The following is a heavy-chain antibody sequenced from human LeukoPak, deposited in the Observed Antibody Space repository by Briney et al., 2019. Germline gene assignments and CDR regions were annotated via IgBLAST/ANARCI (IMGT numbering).Heavy chain of an antibody. D-gene: IGHD2-15*01. J-gene: IGHJ4*02. Sequence: GGSLRLSCAVSGFTFSDYYMSWIRQAPGKGLEWVAFIRYDGSNKYYADSVKGRFTISRDNSKNTLYLQMNSLRAEDTAVYYCAKTPEGFDYWGQGTLVTVSS. CDR2: IRYDGSNK. V-gene: IGHV3-30*02. CDR1: GFTFSDYY. CDR3: AKTPEGFDY.